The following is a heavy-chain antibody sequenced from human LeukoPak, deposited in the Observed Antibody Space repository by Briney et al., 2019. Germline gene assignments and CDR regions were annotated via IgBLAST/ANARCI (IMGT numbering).Heavy chain of an antibody. CDR3: ASDGAIYSNSNDY. D-gene: IGHD4-11*01. Sequence: GASVKVSCKASGGTFISYAISWVRQAPGQGLEWMGGIIPIFGTANNAQKFQGRVTITADESTSTAYMELSSLRSEDTAVYYCASDGAIYSNSNDYWGQGTLVTVSS. V-gene: IGHV1-69*13. J-gene: IGHJ4*02. CDR1: GGTFISYA. CDR2: IIPIFGTA.